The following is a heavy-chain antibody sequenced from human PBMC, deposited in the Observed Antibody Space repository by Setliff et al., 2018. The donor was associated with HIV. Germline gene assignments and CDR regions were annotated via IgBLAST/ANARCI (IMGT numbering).Heavy chain of an antibody. D-gene: IGHD4-17*01. CDR1: GGSISSGSYY. V-gene: IGHV4-61*02. CDR3: VGDETTVTFDY. Sequence: SETLSLTCTVSGGSISSGSYYWSWIRQPAGKGLEWIGRIYTSGSTNYNPSLKSRVTISVDTSKKQFSLKVNSVTAADTAVYYCVGDETTVTFDYWGQGTLVTVSS. J-gene: IGHJ4*02. CDR2: IYTSGST.